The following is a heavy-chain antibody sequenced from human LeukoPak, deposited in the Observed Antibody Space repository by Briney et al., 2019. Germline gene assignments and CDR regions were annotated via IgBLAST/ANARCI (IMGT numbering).Heavy chain of an antibody. V-gene: IGHV4-59*01. Sequence: SETLSLTCTVSGGTISDYFWNWIRQPPGKGLEWIGHIYSSGTTNYNPSLMSRVTISLDTSKNQFSLKLTSVTAADTAVYCCARTDYGDYWFDPWGQGTLVTVSS. CDR3: ARTDYGDYWFDP. CDR2: IYSSGTT. J-gene: IGHJ5*02. D-gene: IGHD4-17*01. CDR1: GGTISDYF.